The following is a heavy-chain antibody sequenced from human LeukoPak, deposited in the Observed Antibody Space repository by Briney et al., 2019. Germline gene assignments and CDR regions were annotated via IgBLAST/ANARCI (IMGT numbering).Heavy chain of an antibody. CDR3: ARDWGTAMGSNWFDP. D-gene: IGHD5-18*01. Sequence: GGSLRLSCAASGFTFSSYSMNWVRQAPGKGLEWVSSINSSSSYIYYADSVKGRFTISRDNAKNSLYLQMNSLRAEDTAVYYCARDWGTAMGSNWFDPWGQGTLVTVSS. CDR1: GFTFSSYS. CDR2: INSSSSYI. V-gene: IGHV3-21*01. J-gene: IGHJ5*02.